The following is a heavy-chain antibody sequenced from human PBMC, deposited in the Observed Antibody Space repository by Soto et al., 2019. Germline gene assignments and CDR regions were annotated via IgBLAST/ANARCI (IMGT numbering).Heavy chain of an antibody. V-gene: IGHV4-30-4*01. J-gene: IGHJ6*02. Sequence: SETLSLTCTVSGGSISSGDYCWSWIRQPPGKGLEWIGYIYYSGSTYYNPSLKSRVTISVDTSKNQFSLKLSSVTAADTAVYYCARGGERGYSYGRYYYYGMDVWGQGTTVTVSS. D-gene: IGHD5-18*01. CDR2: IYYSGST. CDR1: GGSISSGDYC. CDR3: ARGGERGYSYGRYYYYGMDV.